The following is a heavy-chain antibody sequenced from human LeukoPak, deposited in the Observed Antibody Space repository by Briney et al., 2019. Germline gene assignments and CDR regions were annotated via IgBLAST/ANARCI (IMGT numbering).Heavy chain of an antibody. V-gene: IGHV3-20*04. J-gene: IGHJ4*02. D-gene: IGHD3-10*01. CDR3: ARDGDFSGSGRPNY. CDR2: TNWNGRST. Sequence: GGSLSLSCAASGFTFDDYGMSWVGQAPGKGLEWVSGTNWNGRSTGYADSVKGRFTISRDNTNNSLYLQMNSLRGEDTAFYYCARDGDFSGSGRPNYWGQGTLVTVSS. CDR1: GFTFDDYG.